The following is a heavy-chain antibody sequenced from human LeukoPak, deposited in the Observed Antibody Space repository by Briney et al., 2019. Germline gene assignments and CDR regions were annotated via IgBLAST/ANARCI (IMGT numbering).Heavy chain of an antibody. J-gene: IGHJ3*02. CDR3: ARVGSYYDSSGYYYSYAFDI. D-gene: IGHD3-22*01. CDR1: GGSFSGYY. Sequence: SETLSLTCAVYGGSFSGYYWSWIRQPPGKGLEWIGYIYYSGSTNYNPSLKSRVTISVDTSKNQFSLKLSSVTAADTAVYYCARVGSYYDSSGYYYSYAFDIWGQGTMVTVSS. V-gene: IGHV4-59*01. CDR2: IYYSGST.